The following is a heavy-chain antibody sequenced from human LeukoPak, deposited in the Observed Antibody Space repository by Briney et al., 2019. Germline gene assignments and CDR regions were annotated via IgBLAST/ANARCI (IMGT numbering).Heavy chain of an antibody. J-gene: IGHJ4*02. D-gene: IGHD2-15*01. CDR3: ARDHGPAGYVDY. CDR1: GFTFSSYA. Sequence: PGGSLRLSCAASGFTFSSYAMHWVRQAPGKGLEWVAVISYDGSNKYYADSVKGRFTISRDNSKNTLYLQMNSLRAEDTAVYYCARDHGPAGYVDYWGQGTLVTVSS. CDR2: ISYDGSNK. V-gene: IGHV3-30-3*01.